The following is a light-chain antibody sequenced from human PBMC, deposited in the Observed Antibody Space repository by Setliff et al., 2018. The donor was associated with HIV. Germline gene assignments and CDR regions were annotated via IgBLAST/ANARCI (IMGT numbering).Light chain of an antibody. CDR3: SSYTSISTYV. Sequence: QSALTQPPSVSGSPGQSVTISCTGTSSDVGSYNRVSWYQQPPGTAPKLMIYEVNNRPSGVPDRFSGSKSGNMASLTISGLQAEDEADYYCSSYTSISTYVFGTGTKVTVL. CDR2: EVN. V-gene: IGLV2-18*02. CDR1: SSDVGSYNR. J-gene: IGLJ1*01.